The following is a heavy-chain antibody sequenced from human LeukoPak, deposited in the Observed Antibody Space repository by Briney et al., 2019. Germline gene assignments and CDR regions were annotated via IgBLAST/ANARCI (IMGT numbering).Heavy chain of an antibody. Sequence: SETLSLTCSVSGDSISSSYWSWIRQPPGKGLEWIGYIYYSGSTNYNPSLKSRVTMSVDTSKNQFSLKLSSVTAADTAVYYCARRDSSSWSSFDYWGQGTLVTVSS. CDR3: ARRDSSSWSSFDY. J-gene: IGHJ4*02. D-gene: IGHD6-13*01. CDR2: IYYSGST. CDR1: GDSISSSY. V-gene: IGHV4-59*08.